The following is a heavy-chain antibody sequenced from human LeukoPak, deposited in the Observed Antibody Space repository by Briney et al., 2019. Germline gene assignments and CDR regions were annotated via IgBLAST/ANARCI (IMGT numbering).Heavy chain of an antibody. V-gene: IGHV3-7*01. CDR1: GFTFGGYW. CDR3: ASGFLQWLY. D-gene: IGHD3-3*01. J-gene: IGHJ4*02. CDR2: INPDGSIK. Sequence: GGSLRLSCAASGFTFGGYWMSWVRQAPGRGLEWVANINPDGSIKYYVDSIKGRFTISRDNGKNSLYLQMNSLRAEDTAVYYCASGFLQWLYWGQGTLVTVSS.